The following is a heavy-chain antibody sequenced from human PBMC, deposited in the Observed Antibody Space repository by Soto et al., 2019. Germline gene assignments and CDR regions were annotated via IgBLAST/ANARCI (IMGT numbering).Heavy chain of an antibody. J-gene: IGHJ5*02. V-gene: IGHV4-30-4*01. D-gene: IGHD6-19*01. CDR2: IYYSGST. CDR1: GGSISSGDYY. CDR3: ARHGFLAVAGLRT. Sequence: QVQLQESGPGLVKPSQTLSLTCTVSGGSISSGDYYWSWIRQPPGKGLEWIGYIYYSGSTYYNPSLNGRVTISVDTSKNQFSLKLSSVPAADAAVYYCARHGFLAVAGLRTWGQGTLVTVSS.